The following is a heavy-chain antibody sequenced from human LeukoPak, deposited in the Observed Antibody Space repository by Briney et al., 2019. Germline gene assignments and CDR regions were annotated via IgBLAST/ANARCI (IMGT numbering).Heavy chain of an antibody. J-gene: IGHJ4*02. V-gene: IGHV4-34*01. CDR2: INHSGST. D-gene: IGHD6-13*01. Sequence: SETLSLTCTISGGSISSYYWSWIRQPPGKGLEWIGEINHSGSTNYNPSLKSRVTISVDTSKNQFSLKLSSVTAADTAVYYCASMPAAMSIAAAGTEGYFDYWGQGTLVTVSS. CDR1: GGSISSYY. CDR3: ASMPAAMSIAAAGTEGYFDY.